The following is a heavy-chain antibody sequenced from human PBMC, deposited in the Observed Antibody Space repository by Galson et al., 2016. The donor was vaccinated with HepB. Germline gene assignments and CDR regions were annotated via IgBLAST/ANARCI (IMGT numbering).Heavy chain of an antibody. CDR1: GGTFSGSA. D-gene: IGHD3-3*01. V-gene: IGHV1-69*13. J-gene: IGHJ5*01. CDR2: IIPLFGST. CDR3: ARGAILRFLGPNWFDS. Sequence: SVKVSCKASGGTFSGSAISWLRQAPGQGLEWMGAIIPLFGSTNYAQNFQGRVSITADQSTSTAYMELSSLRSEDTAVYYCARGAILRFLGPNWFDSWGQGTLVTVSS.